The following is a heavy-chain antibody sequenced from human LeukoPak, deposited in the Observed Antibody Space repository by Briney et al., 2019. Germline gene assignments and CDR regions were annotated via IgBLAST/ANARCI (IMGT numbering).Heavy chain of an antibody. CDR2: IRYDGSTK. CDR3: ANGRGYYDSSGRVS. V-gene: IGHV3-30*02. D-gene: IGHD3-22*01. J-gene: IGHJ4*02. Sequence: WGSLRLSCAASGVTFSSYYMHWVRQAPGKGLEWVGVIRYDGSTKYYADSVKRRFTTSRDNSKNTLYLHIYIISAASTAVYYSANGRGYYDSSGRVSWGQGTLVTVSS. CDR1: GVTFSSYY.